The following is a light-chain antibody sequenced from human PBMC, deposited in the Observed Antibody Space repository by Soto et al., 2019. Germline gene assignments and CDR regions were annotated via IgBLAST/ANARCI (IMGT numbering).Light chain of an antibody. V-gene: IGLV2-14*01. J-gene: IGLJ1*01. CDR2: DVR. CDR3: SSYTSSSTLDV. CDR1: SSDVGGYNY. Sequence: QSALTQPASVSGSPGQSITISCTGTSSDVGGYNYVSWYQQHPGKAPKLMIYDVRNRPSGVSNRFSGSKSGNTASLTISGLQAEDEADYYCSSYTSSSTLDVFRTGTKLTVL.